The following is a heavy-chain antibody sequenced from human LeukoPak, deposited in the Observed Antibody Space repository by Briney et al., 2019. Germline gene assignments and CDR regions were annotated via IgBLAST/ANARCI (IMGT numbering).Heavy chain of an antibody. D-gene: IGHD3-22*01. CDR3: AKSGTLVYYFDSSGYYFDY. CDR1: GFTFSSYA. Sequence: GGSLRLSCAASGFTFSSYAMTWVRQAPGKGLEWVSVISGSGGSTYYADSVKGRFTISRDNSKNTLYLQMNSLRVEDTAVYYCAKSGTLVYYFDSSGYYFDYWGEGTLVTVSS. V-gene: IGHV3-23*01. CDR2: ISGSGGST. J-gene: IGHJ4*02.